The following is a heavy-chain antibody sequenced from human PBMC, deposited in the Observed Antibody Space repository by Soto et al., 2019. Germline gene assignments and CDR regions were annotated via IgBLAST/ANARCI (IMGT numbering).Heavy chain of an antibody. Sequence: QVQLVQSGAEVTKPGASVKVSCKASEYTFTGYYLHWVRLVAGQGLEWMGWITPNGGGTLYAQKFQGRRPFTSDTATTSAYMEQSGLSSDDTDFYSCATSRDWSPLLDICGQGNLVTFSS. V-gene: IGHV1-2*02. CDR3: ATSRDWSPLLDI. J-gene: IGHJ1*01. CDR2: ITPNGGGT. D-gene: IGHD3-9*01. CDR1: EYTFTGYY.